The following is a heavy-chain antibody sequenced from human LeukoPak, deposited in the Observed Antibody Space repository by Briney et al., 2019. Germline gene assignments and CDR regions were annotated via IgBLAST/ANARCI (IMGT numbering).Heavy chain of an antibody. D-gene: IGHD4-23*01. J-gene: IGHJ4*02. CDR1: GFRFNNFV. V-gene: IGHV3-23*01. CDR3: AKPASEDYGGNSGNTYFDY. CDR2: ISSHGDAT. Sequence: GGSLRLSCAASGFRFNNFVMNWVRQAPGKGLEWVATISSHGDATHYADSVKGRFTISRDNSKNTLYLQMNSLRAEDTAVYYCAKPASEDYGGNSGNTYFDYWGQGTLVTVSS.